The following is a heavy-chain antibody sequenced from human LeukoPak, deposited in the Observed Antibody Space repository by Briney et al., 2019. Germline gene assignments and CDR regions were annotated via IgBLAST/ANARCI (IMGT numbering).Heavy chain of an antibody. CDR3: ARGKTVAANWFDS. D-gene: IGHD6-19*01. J-gene: IGHJ5*01. Sequence: GGSLRLSCAASGFTFNSYWMNWVRQAPGKGLEWVANIKQDGSEKYYVDSVKGRFTISRDNAENSLYLQMNSLRAEDTAVYYCARGKTVAANWFDSWGQGTLVTVSS. CDR2: IKQDGSEK. CDR1: GFTFNSYW. V-gene: IGHV3-7*01.